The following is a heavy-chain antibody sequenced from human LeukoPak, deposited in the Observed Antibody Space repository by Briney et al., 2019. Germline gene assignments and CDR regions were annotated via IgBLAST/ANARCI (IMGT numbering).Heavy chain of an antibody. CDR1: GFTFGDYA. CDR2: IRTKPFGDTT. D-gene: IGHD4-17*01. CDR3: TRDPYGDYARYFDY. V-gene: IGHV3-49*03. J-gene: IGHJ4*02. Sequence: PGGSLRLSCTASGFTFGDYAVIWFRQAPGKGLECLGFIRTKPFGDTTEYAASVKGRFSISRDDSKSIAYLQMNSLKTEDTAMYYCTRDPYGDYARYFDYWGQGTLVTVSS.